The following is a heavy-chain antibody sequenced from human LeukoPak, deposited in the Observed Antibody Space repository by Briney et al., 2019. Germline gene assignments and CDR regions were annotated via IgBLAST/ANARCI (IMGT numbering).Heavy chain of an antibody. CDR3: ARDRSSGWFHP. J-gene: IGHJ5*02. CDR2: IYHSGST. Sequence: PSQTLSLTCAVSGGSISSGGYSWSWIRQPPGKGLEWIGYIYHSGSTYYNPSLKSRVTISVDRSKNQFSLKLSSVTAADTAVYYCARDRSSGWFHPWGQGTLVTVSS. V-gene: IGHV4-30-2*01. CDR1: GGSISSGGYS. D-gene: IGHD6-19*01.